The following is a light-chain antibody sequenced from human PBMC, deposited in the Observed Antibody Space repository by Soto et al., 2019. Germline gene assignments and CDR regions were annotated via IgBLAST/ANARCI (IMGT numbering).Light chain of an antibody. CDR2: LGS. V-gene: IGKV2-28*01. CDR3: MQTLQSPLT. Sequence: DIVMTQSPLSLPVTPGEPASISCRSSQSLLYSNGYNYLDWSLQKPGQPPQLLIYLGSNRASGVPDRFSGSGSGTDFTLKISRVEAEDVGIYYCMQTLQSPLTFGGGTKVEIK. CDR1: QSLLYSNGYNY. J-gene: IGKJ4*01.